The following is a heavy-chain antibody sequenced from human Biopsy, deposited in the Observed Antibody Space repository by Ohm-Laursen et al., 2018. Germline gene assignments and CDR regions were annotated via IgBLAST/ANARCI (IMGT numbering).Heavy chain of an antibody. CDR2: IRSGGDYL. D-gene: IGHD1-1*01. J-gene: IGHJ4*02. Sequence: ETLSLTCAASGFTLSYYSMTWVRRAPGKGLEWVSSIRSGGDYLFYADSVKGRFTISRDNAKNSLYLQMNSLRAEDTAVYYCARDQRGPSLLEAKLTPNYFDYWGRGSLVTVSS. V-gene: IGHV3-21*01. CDR3: ARDQRGPSLLEAKLTPNYFDY. CDR1: GFTLSYYS.